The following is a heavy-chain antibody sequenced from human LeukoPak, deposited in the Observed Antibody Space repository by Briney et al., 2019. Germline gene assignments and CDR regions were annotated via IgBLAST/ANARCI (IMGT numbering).Heavy chain of an antibody. CDR1: GFTFKLYW. Sequence: GGSLRLSCAVSGFTFKLYWMHWVRQAPGKGPVWVSRINTDGSSTSYADSVKGRFTISRDNAKNTLYLQMNSLRAEDTAVYYCARAPSRNWGEGDAFDIWGQGTMVTVSS. CDR2: INTDGSST. CDR3: ARAPSRNWGEGDAFDI. J-gene: IGHJ3*02. D-gene: IGHD7-27*01. V-gene: IGHV3-74*01.